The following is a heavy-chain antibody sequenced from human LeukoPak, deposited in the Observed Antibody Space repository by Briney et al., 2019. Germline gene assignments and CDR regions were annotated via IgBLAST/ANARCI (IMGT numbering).Heavy chain of an antibody. CDR1: GFIFSSYS. V-gene: IGHV3-21*04. CDR3: ARDSPAVAGLDY. Sequence: GGSLRLSCAASGFIFSSYSMNWVRQAPGKGLEWVSSITASGSNIFYADSVKGRFTVSRDNAQNSLYLQMNSLRAEDTAVYYCARDSPAVAGLDYWGQGTLVTVSS. J-gene: IGHJ4*02. D-gene: IGHD6-19*01. CDR2: ITASGSNI.